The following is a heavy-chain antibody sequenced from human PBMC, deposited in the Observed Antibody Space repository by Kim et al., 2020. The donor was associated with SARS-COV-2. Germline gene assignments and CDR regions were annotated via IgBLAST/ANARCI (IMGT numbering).Heavy chain of an antibody. J-gene: IGHJ3*02. V-gene: IGHV1-18*01. Sequence: QRHQGRVTMTTDTSTSTAYMELRSLRSDDTAVYYCASETGKTKIGAFDIWGQGTMVTVSS. D-gene: IGHD1-1*01. CDR3: ASETGKTKIGAFDI.